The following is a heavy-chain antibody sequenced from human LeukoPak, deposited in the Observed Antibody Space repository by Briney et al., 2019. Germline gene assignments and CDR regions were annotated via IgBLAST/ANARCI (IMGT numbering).Heavy chain of an antibody. V-gene: IGHV1-18*01. CDR1: GHTFTSYG. Sequence: ASVKVSCKASGHTFTSYGISWVRRAPGQGLEWMGWISAYNGNTNYAQKLQGRVTMTTDTSTSTAYMELRSLRSDDTAVYYCARRYYDFWSGYGDYWGQGTLVTVSS. J-gene: IGHJ4*02. CDR2: ISAYNGNT. D-gene: IGHD3-3*01. CDR3: ARRYYDFWSGYGDY.